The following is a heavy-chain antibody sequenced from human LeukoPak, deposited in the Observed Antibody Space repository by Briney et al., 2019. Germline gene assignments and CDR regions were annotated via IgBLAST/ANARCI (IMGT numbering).Heavy chain of an antibody. D-gene: IGHD2-2*01. V-gene: IGHV3-64*01. J-gene: IGHJ4*02. CDR3: ARTYCSSTSCLVDY. Sequence: PGGSLRLSCAASGFTFSSYAMHWVRQAPEKGLEYVSAISSNGGSTYYANSVKGRFTISRDNSKNTLYLQMGSLRAEDMAMYYCARTYCSSTSCLVDYWGQGTLVTVSS. CDR1: GFTFSSYA. CDR2: ISSNGGST.